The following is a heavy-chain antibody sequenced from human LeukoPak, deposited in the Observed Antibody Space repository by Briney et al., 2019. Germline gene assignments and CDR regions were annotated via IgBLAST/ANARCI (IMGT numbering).Heavy chain of an antibody. V-gene: IGHV4-34*01. CDR1: GGSFSGYY. J-gene: IGHJ3*02. Sequence: PSETLSLTCAVYGGSFSGYYWSWIRQPPGEGLEWIGEINHSGSTNYNPSLKSRVTISVDTSKNQFSLKLSSVTAADTAVYYCASAAALDAFDIWGQGTMVTVSS. D-gene: IGHD2-15*01. CDR2: INHSGST. CDR3: ASAAALDAFDI.